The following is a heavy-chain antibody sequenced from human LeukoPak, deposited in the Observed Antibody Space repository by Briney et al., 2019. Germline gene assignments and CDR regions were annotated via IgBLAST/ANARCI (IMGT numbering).Heavy chain of an antibody. CDR1: GGSISSSSYY. D-gene: IGHD5-12*01. CDR3: ARGEDIVATIFYFDY. CDR2: IYYSGST. Sequence: SETLSLTCTVSGGSISSSSYYWGWIRQPPGKGLEWIGSIYYSGSTYYNPSLKSRVTISVDTSKNQFSLKLSSVTAADTAVYYCARGEDIVATIFYFDYWGQGTLVTVSS. J-gene: IGHJ4*02. V-gene: IGHV4-39*07.